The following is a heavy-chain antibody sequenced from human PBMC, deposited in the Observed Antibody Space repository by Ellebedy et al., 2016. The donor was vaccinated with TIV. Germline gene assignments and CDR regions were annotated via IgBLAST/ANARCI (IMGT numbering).Heavy chain of an antibody. V-gene: IGHV2-5*02. CDR1: GFSLSTTAVG. Sequence: SGPTLVKPTQTLTLTCTFSGFSLSTTAVGVGWIRQHPGKALEWLAIIYWDDDVLYNPSLRGRLTIAKDTSKNQVVLMMSNVDPVDTATYYCARRTTLHKYNGFEVWGQGTFVTVSS. CDR2: IYWDDDV. CDR3: ARRTTLHKYNGFEV. J-gene: IGHJ3*01. D-gene: IGHD6-6*01.